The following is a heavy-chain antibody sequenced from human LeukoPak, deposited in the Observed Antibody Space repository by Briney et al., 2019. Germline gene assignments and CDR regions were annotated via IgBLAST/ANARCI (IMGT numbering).Heavy chain of an antibody. CDR1: GFTFRNYA. CDR3: ARGDCGGDCYLSMATYEI. CDR2: ILHDGSNK. D-gene: IGHD2-21*02. Sequence: PGRSLRLSCAASGFTFRNYAMHWVRQAPGKGLEWVAVILHDGSNKYYADSVKGRFTISRDNSKNTLYLQMNSLRADDAALYYCARGDCGGDCYLSMATYEIWGQGAKVTVSS. V-gene: IGHV3-30-3*01. J-gene: IGHJ3*02.